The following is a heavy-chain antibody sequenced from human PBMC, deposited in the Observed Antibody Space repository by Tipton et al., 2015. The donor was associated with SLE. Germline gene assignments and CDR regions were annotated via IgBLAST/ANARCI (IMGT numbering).Heavy chain of an antibody. J-gene: IGHJ4*02. CDR3: SRDPRSLDF. V-gene: IGHV3-74*01. Sequence: SLRLSCAASGFTFSNYWMHWVRQAPGKGLLWVSRISTDGKNRHYADSVKGRFTISRDNAKNSLYLQMNSLRDEDTAVYYCSRDPRSLDFWGQGTLVTVSS. CDR2: ISTDGKNR. CDR1: GFTFSNYW.